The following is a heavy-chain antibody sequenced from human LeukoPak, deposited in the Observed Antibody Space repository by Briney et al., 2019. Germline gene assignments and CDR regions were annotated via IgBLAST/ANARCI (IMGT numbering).Heavy chain of an antibody. Sequence: GGSLRLSCDASGFSFDSYGMHWVRQAPGKGLEWVAVMSYDENEKYYTDSVKGRFTISRDNSKNTLSLQMNSLRPDDTAVYYCAKDLDSSGTYYGTAHDAFDFWGRGTMVIVSS. CDR2: MSYDENEK. J-gene: IGHJ3*01. CDR3: AKDLDSSGTYYGTAHDAFDF. CDR1: GFSFDSYG. D-gene: IGHD3-10*01. V-gene: IGHV3-30*18.